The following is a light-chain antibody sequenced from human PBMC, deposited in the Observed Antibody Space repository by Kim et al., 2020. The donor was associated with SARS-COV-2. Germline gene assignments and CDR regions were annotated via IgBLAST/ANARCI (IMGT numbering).Light chain of an antibody. CDR1: SSNIGTNY. Sequence: QSVLTQPPSASGTAGQRVTISCSGSSSNIGTNYVYWYQQLPGTAPKLLIYRNNQRPSGVPDRFSGSKSGTSASLAISGLRSEDEADYYCAAWDDSVSGRGVGGGTQLTVL. V-gene: IGLV1-47*01. CDR2: RNN. J-gene: IGLJ2*01. CDR3: AAWDDSVSGRG.